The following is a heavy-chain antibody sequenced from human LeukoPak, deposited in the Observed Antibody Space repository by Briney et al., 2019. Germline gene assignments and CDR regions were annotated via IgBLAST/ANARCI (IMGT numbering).Heavy chain of an antibody. CDR1: GGSITSYY. CDR3: AKWHEKLLAFDS. CDR2: IHHTGKN. Sequence: SETLSLICAVSGGSITSYYWNWTRQPPGKGLEWIGYIHHTGKNWYNPPLQSRVTLSVDTSKSEFSLRLNSVTAADTAVYYCAKWHEKLLAFDSWGQGTLVTVSS. D-gene: IGHD1-7*01. V-gene: IGHV4-59*01. J-gene: IGHJ4*02.